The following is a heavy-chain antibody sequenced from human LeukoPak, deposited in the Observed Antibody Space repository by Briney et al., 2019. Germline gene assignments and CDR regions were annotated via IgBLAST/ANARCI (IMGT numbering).Heavy chain of an antibody. CDR3: ARDPSMADYYYYGMDV. CDR1: GGSVSSYY. CDR2: IHNSGRT. J-gene: IGHJ6*02. D-gene: IGHD2/OR15-2a*01. V-gene: IGHV4-4*08. Sequence: SETLSLTCSVSGGSVSSYYWSWIRQSPGKGLEWIGYIHNSGRTNYNPSLKSRVTGFVDTSKNQVSLRLSSVTAADTAVYYCARDPSMADYYYYGMDVWGQGTTVTDSS.